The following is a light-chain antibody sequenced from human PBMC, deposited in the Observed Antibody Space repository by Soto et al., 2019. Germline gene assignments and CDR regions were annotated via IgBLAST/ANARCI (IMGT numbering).Light chain of an antibody. CDR2: LNSDGSH. J-gene: IGLJ3*02. CDR1: SGLSSYA. CDR3: QTWGTGIGV. Sequence: QSVLTQSPSASASLGASVKLTCTLSSGLSSYAIAWHQQQPEKGPRYLMKLNSDGSHSKGDGIPDRFSGSSSGAERYLTISSLQSEDEADYYCQTWGTGIGVFGGGTQLTVL. V-gene: IGLV4-69*01.